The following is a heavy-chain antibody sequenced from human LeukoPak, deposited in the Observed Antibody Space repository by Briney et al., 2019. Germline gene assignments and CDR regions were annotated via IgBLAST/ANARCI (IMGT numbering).Heavy chain of an antibody. V-gene: IGHV3-9*01. CDR1: GFTFDEYA. D-gene: IGHD6-19*01. CDR2: IGWDSGGI. CDR3: AKGGGWFYYFDF. J-gene: IGHJ4*02. Sequence: GRSLRLSCAASGFTFDEYAMHWVRHAPGKGLEWVSGIGWDSGGIGYADSVKGRFTISRDNAKKSLFLQMNSLRAEDTAFYYCAKGGGWFYYFDFWGQGSLVTVSS.